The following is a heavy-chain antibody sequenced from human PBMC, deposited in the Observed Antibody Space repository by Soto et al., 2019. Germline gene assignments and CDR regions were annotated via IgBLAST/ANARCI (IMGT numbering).Heavy chain of an antibody. D-gene: IGHD6-19*01. J-gene: IGHJ4*02. V-gene: IGHV4-39*01. CDR3: ARLQVAVHHY. Sequence: QLQLQESGPGLVMPSETLSLTCTVSGDSISGSPYFWGWIRTPPGQRLEWIGSVFYDGYTLYTSSLRSRVTISVDTSKHQFSLKLTSVAVADTTTSFCARLQVAVHHYWGQGTLVTVSS. CDR2: VFYDGYT. CDR1: GDSISGSPYF.